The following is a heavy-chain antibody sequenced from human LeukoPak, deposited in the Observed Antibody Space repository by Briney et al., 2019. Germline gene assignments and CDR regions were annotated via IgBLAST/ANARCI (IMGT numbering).Heavy chain of an antibody. CDR2: INHSGST. V-gene: IGHV4-34*01. D-gene: IGHD1-26*01. CDR1: GGSFSGYY. Sequence: SETLSLTCAVSGGSFSGYYWSWIRQPPGKGLEWIGEINHSGSTNYNPSLKSRVTISVDTSKNHFSLKLSSVTAADTAVYYCARGLIGGSYYLDYWGQGTLVTVSS. J-gene: IGHJ4*02. CDR3: ARGLIGGSYYLDY.